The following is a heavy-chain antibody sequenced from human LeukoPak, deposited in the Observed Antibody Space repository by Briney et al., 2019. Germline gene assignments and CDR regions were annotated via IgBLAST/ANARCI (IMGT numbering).Heavy chain of an antibody. D-gene: IGHD2-2*02. J-gene: IGHJ6*03. V-gene: IGHV4-4*07. CDR1: GGSISSYY. CDR3: AGFNIVVVPAAILGYYYTDV. Sequence: SETLSLTCTVSGGSISSYYWSWIRQPAGKGLEWIGRIYTSGSTNYNPSLKSRVTMSVDTSKNQFSLKLSSVTAADTAVYYCAGFNIVVVPAAILGYYYTDVWGKGTTVTVSS. CDR2: IYTSGST.